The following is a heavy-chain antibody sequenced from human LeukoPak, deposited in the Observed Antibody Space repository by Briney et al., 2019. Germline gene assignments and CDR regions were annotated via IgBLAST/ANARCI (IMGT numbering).Heavy chain of an antibody. D-gene: IGHD3-22*01. J-gene: IGHJ4*02. CDR1: GYTFTSYA. V-gene: IGHV7-4-1*02. Sequence: ASVKVSCKASGYTFTSYAMNWVRQAPGQGLEWMGWINTNTGNPTYAQGFTGRFVFSLDTSVSTAYLQISSLKAEDTAVYYCARDFWYYYDSSGYYFDYWGQGTLVTVSS. CDR2: INTNTGNP. CDR3: ARDFWYYYDSSGYYFDY.